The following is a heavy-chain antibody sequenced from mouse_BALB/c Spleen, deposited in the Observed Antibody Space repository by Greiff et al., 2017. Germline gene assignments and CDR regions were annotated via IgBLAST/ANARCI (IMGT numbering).Heavy chain of an antibody. Sequence: EVKLVESGGDLVKPGGSLKLSCAASGFTFSSYGMSWVRQTPDKRLEWVATISSGGSYTYYPDSVKGRFTISRDNAKNTLYLQMSSLKSEDTAMYYCARHGRPYFDYWGQGTTLTVSS. CDR1: GFTFSSYG. CDR3: ARHGRPYFDY. J-gene: IGHJ2*01. V-gene: IGHV5-6*01. CDR2: ISSGGSYT.